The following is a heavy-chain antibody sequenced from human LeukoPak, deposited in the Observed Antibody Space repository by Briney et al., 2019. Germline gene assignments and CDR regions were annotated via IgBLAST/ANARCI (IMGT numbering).Heavy chain of an antibody. CDR2: ISSSSSYT. Sequence: GGSLRLSCAASGFTFSDYYMSWIRQAPGKGLEWVSYISSSSSYTNYADPVKGRFTISRDNAKNSLYLQMNSLRAEDTAVYYCARDLGDSSGYYYDYWGQGTLVTVSS. V-gene: IGHV3-11*05. D-gene: IGHD3-22*01. J-gene: IGHJ4*02. CDR3: ARDLGDSSGYYYDY. CDR1: GFTFSDYY.